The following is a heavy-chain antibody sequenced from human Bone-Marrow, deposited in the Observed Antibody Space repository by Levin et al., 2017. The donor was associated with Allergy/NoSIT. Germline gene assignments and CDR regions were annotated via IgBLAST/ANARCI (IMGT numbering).Heavy chain of an antibody. CDR3: AKDLSHEYDFWSGYTSSYYYGMHV. D-gene: IGHD3-3*01. CDR2: ISYDGSNT. Sequence: GESLKISCAASGFIFSSYGMHWVRQAPGKGVEWVALISYDGSNTYYGDSVRGRFTISRDNSKKTVYLEMKSLRGEDTAVYYCAKDLSHEYDFWSGYTSSYYYGMHVWGQGTTVTVSS. V-gene: IGHV3-30*18. CDR1: GFIFSSYG. J-gene: IGHJ6*02.